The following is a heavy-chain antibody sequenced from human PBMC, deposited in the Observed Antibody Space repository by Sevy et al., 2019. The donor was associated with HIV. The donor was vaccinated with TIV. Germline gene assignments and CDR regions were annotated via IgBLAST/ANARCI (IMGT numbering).Heavy chain of an antibody. J-gene: IGHJ1*01. CDR1: GFTFNSYS. Sequence: GGSLRLSCAASGFTFNSYSMHWIRQAPGKGLEWVATISFDGNNRHYADSVKGRFTISRDNSKNSLYLQMNSLRAEDTALYYGAYERLYSTVAGYFQSWGQGTLVTVSS. CDR3: AYERLYSTVAGYFQS. D-gene: IGHD2-2*01. CDR2: ISFDGNNR. V-gene: IGHV3-30-3*01.